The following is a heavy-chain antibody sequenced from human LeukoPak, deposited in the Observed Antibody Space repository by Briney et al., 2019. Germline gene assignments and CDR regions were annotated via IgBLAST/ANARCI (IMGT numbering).Heavy chain of an antibody. V-gene: IGHV1-2*02. CDR3: ARVGYSGSQNDY. CDR2: INPNSGGT. D-gene: IGHD1-26*01. Sequence: ASVKVSYKASGYTFTGYYIHWVRQAPGQGLEWMGWINPNSGGTNYAQRFQGRVTMTRDTSISTAYMELSRLRSDDTAMYYCARVGYSGSQNDYWGQGTLVTVSS. J-gene: IGHJ4*02. CDR1: GYTFTGYY.